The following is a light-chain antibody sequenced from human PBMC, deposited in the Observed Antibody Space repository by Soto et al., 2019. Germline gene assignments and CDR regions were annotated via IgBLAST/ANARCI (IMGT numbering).Light chain of an antibody. CDR2: KAS. CDR1: QTISSW. J-gene: IGKJ4*01. V-gene: IGKV1-5*03. Sequence: DIQMTQSPSTLSASVGDRVTITCRARQTISSWLAWYQQKPGKAPKLLIYKASSLESGVPSRFSGSGSGTEFTLTISSLQPDDFATYYCQQYNTYPLTFCGGTKVEIK. CDR3: QQYNTYPLT.